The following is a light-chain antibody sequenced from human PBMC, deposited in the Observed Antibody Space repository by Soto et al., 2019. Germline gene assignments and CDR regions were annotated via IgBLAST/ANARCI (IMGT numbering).Light chain of an antibody. CDR1: QGISSW. Sequence: QITEAGCSVSSSVGDRITITCGASQGISSWLAWYQQKPGKAPKLLIYAASSLQSGVPSRFSGSGSGTHFTLTISSLQPQDFATYYCQQANTFPLTFGQGTRLEIK. V-gene: IGKV1D-12*01. J-gene: IGKJ5*01. CDR3: QQANTFPLT. CDR2: AAS.